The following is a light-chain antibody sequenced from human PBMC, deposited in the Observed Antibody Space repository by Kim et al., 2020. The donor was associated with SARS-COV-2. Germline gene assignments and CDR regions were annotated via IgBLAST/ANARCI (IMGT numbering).Light chain of an antibody. CDR1: NIGRHS. CDR2: FDS. J-gene: IGLJ2*01. V-gene: IGLV3-21*04. Sequence: SYEMTQTHSVSVAPGKTARMTCGGTNIGRHSVHWYQQRPGQAPIMVMFFDSDRPSGIPERFSGSNSGNTATLTISRVEAGDEADYYCQVWDDNSDHVVFGGGTQLTVL. CDR3: QVWDDNSDHVV.